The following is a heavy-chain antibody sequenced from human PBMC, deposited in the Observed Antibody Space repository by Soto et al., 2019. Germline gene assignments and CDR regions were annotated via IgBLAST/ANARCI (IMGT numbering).Heavy chain of an antibody. D-gene: IGHD3-3*01. CDR3: ARDSRFLEWFIGHYYYGMDV. CDR2: INAGNGNT. V-gene: IGHV1-3*01. J-gene: IGHJ6*02. CDR1: GYTFTSYA. Sequence: ASVKVSCKTSGYTFTSYAMHWVRQAPGQRLEWMGWINAGNGNTKYSQKFQGRVTISRDTSASTAYMELSSLRSEDTAVYYCARDSRFLEWFIGHYYYGMDVWGQGTTVTVSS.